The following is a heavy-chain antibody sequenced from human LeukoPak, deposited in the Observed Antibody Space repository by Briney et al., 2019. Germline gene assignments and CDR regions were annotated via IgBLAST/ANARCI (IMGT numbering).Heavy chain of an antibody. J-gene: IGHJ3*02. D-gene: IGHD4-23*01. CDR1: GFTFSSYA. Sequence: GGSLRLSCAASGFTFSSYAMSWVRQAPGKGLEWVSAISGSGGSTYYADSVKGRFTISRDNSKNTLYLQMNSLRAEDTAVYYCAIDYGGNSDAFDIWGQGTMVTVSS. CDR2: ISGSGGST. CDR3: AIDYGGNSDAFDI. V-gene: IGHV3-23*01.